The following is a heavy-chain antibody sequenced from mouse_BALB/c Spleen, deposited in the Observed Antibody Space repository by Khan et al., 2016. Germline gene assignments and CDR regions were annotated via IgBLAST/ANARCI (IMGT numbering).Heavy chain of an antibody. Sequence: EVELVESGGDLVKPGGSLNLSCAASGFTFSNYAMSWVRQTPDQRLEWVATISRGGSYTYYPHSLKGRSTISRDNSKNTLYLQISSLKSEDTAIYYCARQLDGSSCDYGMDYWGQGTSVTVSS. CDR3: ARQLDGSSCDYGMDY. CDR2: ISRGGSYT. J-gene: IGHJ4*01. V-gene: IGHV5-6*01. D-gene: IGHD1-1*01. CDR1: GFTFSNYA.